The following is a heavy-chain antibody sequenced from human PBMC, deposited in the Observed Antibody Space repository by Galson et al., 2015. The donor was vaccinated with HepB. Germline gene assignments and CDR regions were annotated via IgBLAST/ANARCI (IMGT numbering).Heavy chain of an antibody. V-gene: IGHV3-23*01. D-gene: IGHD3-10*01. Sequence: SLRLSCAASGFTFSTYAMSWVRQAPGKGLEWVSVISGSGGSTYYADSVKGRFTISRDNSKNTLYLQMNSLRADDTAVYYCAKGGGELFSSYFDYWGQGTLVTASS. CDR2: ISGSGGST. CDR1: GFTFSTYA. J-gene: IGHJ4*02. CDR3: AKGGGELFSSYFDY.